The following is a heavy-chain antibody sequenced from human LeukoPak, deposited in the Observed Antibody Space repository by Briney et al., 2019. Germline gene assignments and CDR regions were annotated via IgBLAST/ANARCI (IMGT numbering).Heavy chain of an antibody. D-gene: IGHD1-26*01. J-gene: IGHJ4*02. CDR1: GGSVRNNNYY. CDR3: AVLQSGSYYGSGSYYGIDY. Sequence: SETLSLTCTVSGGSVRNNNYYWGWIRQPPGKVLEWIGSIYYSGTTYYNPSLKSRLTISVDTSKNQFSLKLSSVTAADTAVYYCAVLQSGSYYGSGSYYGIDYWGQGTLVTVSS. CDR2: IYYSGTT. V-gene: IGHV4-39*01.